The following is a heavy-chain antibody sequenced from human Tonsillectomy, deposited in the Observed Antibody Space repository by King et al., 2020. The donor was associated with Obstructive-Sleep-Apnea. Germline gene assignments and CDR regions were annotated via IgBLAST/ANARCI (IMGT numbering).Heavy chain of an antibody. D-gene: IGHD5-18*01. CDR1: GYTFTSYG. J-gene: IGHJ4*02. CDR2: ISAYNGNT. CDR3: AREDGDYTAMAPIDY. V-gene: IGHV1-18*04. Sequence: VQLVESGAEVKKPGASVKVSCKASGYTFTSYGISWVRQAPGQGLEWMGWISAYNGNTNYAQKLQGRVTMTTDTSSSTAYMELRSLRSDDTAVYYCAREDGDYTAMAPIDYWGQGTLVTVSS.